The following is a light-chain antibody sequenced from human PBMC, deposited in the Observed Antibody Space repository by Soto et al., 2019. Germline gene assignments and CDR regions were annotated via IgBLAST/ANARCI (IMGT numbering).Light chain of an antibody. V-gene: IGKV3-20*01. J-gene: IGKJ1*01. CDR3: HQSGDSPT. CDR1: QSISSN. Sequence: ETVMTQSPATLSVSPGERATLSCRASQSISSNLAWFQQKPGQAPRLLIYGVSNRAPGIPDRFSGSGSGTDITLTISRLEPEDFAVYYCHQSGDSPTFGQGTKVDIK. CDR2: GVS.